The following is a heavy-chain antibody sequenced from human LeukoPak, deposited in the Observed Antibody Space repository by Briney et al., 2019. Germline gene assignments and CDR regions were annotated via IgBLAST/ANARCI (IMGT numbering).Heavy chain of an antibody. CDR3: ARDKGGSGSYYNGFDP. CDR1: GGSISSGGYY. J-gene: IGHJ5*02. CDR2: ICYSGST. D-gene: IGHD3-10*01. Sequence: SETLSLTCTVSGGSISSGGYYWSWIRQHPGKGLEWIGYICYSGSTYYNPSLKSRVTISVDTSKNQFSLKLSSVTAADTAVYYCARDKGGSGSYYNGFDPWGREPWSPSPQ. V-gene: IGHV4-31*03.